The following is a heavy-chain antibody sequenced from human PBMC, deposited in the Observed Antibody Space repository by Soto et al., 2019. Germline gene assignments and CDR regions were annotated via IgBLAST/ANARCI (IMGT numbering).Heavy chain of an antibody. CDR1: GFTFTIYA. V-gene: IGHV3-23*01. Sequence: EVQLLESGGGLVQPGGSLKLSCPVSGFTFTIYAMCWVRQAPGKGLEWVSGINDDGDRTYYPDSVRGRFTISRDNSKNTLYLQMNSLGAEDTGVYYCAREEWTDRRPYLYSGMDVWGQGTTVTVSS. J-gene: IGHJ6*02. CDR3: AREEWTDRRPYLYSGMDV. D-gene: IGHD3-3*01. CDR2: INDDGDRT.